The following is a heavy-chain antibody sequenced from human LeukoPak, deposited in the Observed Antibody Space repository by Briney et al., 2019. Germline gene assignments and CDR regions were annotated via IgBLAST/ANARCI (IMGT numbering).Heavy chain of an antibody. Sequence: ASVKASCKASGYTFTSYGISWVRQAPGQGLEWMGWISAYNGNTNYAQKLQGRVTMTTDTSTSTAYMELRSLRSDDTAVYYCARVNDYDGPGFFDCWGQGTLVTVSS. CDR1: GYTFTSYG. V-gene: IGHV1-18*01. CDR2: ISAYNGNT. J-gene: IGHJ4*02. CDR3: ARVNDYDGPGFFDC. D-gene: IGHD4-17*01.